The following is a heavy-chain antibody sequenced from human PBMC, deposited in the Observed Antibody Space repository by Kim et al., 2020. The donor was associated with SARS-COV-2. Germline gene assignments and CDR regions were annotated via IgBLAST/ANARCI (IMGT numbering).Heavy chain of an antibody. D-gene: IGHD6-13*01. V-gene: IGHV4-59*13. CDR3: AREGIAAAGVFDY. CDR1: GDSISSYY. J-gene: IGHJ4*02. CDR2: IYYSGST. Sequence: SETLSLTCTVSGDSISSYYWSWIRQPPGKGLEWIGYIYYSGSTNFNPSLKSRVTISVDTSKKQFSLKLSSVTAVDTAVYYCAREGIAAAGVFDYWGQGTLVTVSS.